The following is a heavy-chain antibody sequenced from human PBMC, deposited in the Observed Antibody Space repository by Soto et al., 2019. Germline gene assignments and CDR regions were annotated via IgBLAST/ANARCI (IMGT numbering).Heavy chain of an antibody. V-gene: IGHV3-30*18. CDR3: AKDAVVVVAATLNWFDP. J-gene: IGHJ5*02. Sequence: QVQLVESGGGVVQPGRSLRLSCAASRFTISSYGMHWVRQAPGKGLEWVAVISYDGSNKYYADSVKGRFTISRDNSKNTLYLQMTSLRPEDTAVYYCAKDAVVVVAATLNWFDPWGQGTLVTVSS. D-gene: IGHD2-15*01. CDR2: ISYDGSNK. CDR1: RFTISSYG.